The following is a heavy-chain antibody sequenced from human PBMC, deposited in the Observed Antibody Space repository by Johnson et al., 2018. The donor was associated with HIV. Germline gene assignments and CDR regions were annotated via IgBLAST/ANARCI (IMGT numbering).Heavy chain of an antibody. J-gene: IGHJ3*02. Sequence: QVQLVESGGGMVQPGRSLRLSCAASGFSFSSYAMHWVRQAPGKGLEWVAVVSYDGSERYYADSVTGRFTISSDSSKNTLYLQMNSLRAEDTAVYYCARGSRYTHDNDDVYLRQAVDIWGQGTVVTVSS. D-gene: IGHD3-16*01. CDR1: GFSFSSYA. CDR3: ARGSRYTHDNDDVYLRQAVDI. V-gene: IGHV3-30*04. CDR2: VSYDGSER.